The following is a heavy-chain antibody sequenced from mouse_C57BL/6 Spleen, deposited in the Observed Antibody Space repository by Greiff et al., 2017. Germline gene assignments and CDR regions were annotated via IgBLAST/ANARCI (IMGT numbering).Heavy chain of an antibody. CDR3: ARSTMITTRDYYYAMDY. J-gene: IGHJ4*01. V-gene: IGHV5-6*01. Sequence: EVQRVESGGDLVKPGGSLKLSCAASGFTFSSYGMSWVRQTPDKRLEWVATISSGGSYTYYPDSVKGRFTISRDNAKNTLYLQMSSLKSEDTAMYYCARSTMITTRDYYYAMDYWGQGTSVTVSS. D-gene: IGHD2-4*01. CDR2: ISSGGSYT. CDR1: GFTFSSYG.